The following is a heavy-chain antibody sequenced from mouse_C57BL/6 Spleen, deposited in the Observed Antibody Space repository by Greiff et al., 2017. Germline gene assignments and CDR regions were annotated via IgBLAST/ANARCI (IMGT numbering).Heavy chain of an antibody. V-gene: IGHV1-15*01. J-gene: IGHJ4*01. CDR3: TNAMDY. Sequence: QVQLQQSGAELVRPGASVTLSCKASGYTFTDYEMHWVKQTPVHGLEWIGAIDPETGGTAYNQKFKGKDILTADKSSSTAYMELRSLTSEDSAVYYCTNAMDYWGQGTSVTVSS. CDR2: IDPETGGT. CDR1: GYTFTDYE.